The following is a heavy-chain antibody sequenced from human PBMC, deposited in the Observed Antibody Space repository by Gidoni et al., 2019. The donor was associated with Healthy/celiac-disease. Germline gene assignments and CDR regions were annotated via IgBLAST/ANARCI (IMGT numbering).Heavy chain of an antibody. D-gene: IGHD2-15*01. CDR2: IYYSGST. Sequence: QLQLQESGPGLVKPSETLSLTCTVSGCSISSSSYYWGWIRQPPGKGLEWIGSIYYSGSTYYNPSLKSRVTISVDTSKNQFSLKLSSVTAADTAVYYCARQYCSGGSCYFDYWGQGTLVTVSS. CDR3: ARQYCSGGSCYFDY. CDR1: GCSISSSSYY. J-gene: IGHJ4*02. V-gene: IGHV4-39*01.